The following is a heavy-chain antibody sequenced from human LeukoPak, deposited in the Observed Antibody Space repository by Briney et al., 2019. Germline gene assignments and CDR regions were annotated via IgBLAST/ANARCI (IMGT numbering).Heavy chain of an antibody. CDR1: GFTFSSYG. D-gene: IGHD3-10*01. CDR2: IKQDGSEK. CDR3: ARDQGSGINYYYYYMDV. V-gene: IGHV3-7*01. J-gene: IGHJ6*03. Sequence: GGSLRLSCAASGFTFSSYGMSWVRQAPGKGLEWVANIKQDGSEKYYVDSVKGRFTISRDNAKNSLYLQMNSLRAEDTAVYYCARDQGSGINYYYYYMDVWGKGTTVIVSS.